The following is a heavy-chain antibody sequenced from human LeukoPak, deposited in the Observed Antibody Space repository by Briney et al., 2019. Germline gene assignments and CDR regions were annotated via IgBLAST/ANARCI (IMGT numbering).Heavy chain of an antibody. CDR3: ARIYGSGSYYTPYYYYGMDV. CDR2: IKQDGSEK. CDR1: GVNFSSYW. D-gene: IGHD3-10*01. V-gene: IGHV3-7*01. J-gene: IGHJ6*02. Sequence: GGSLRLSCAASGVNFSSYWMSWVRQAPGKGLEWVANIKQDGSEKYYVDSVKGRFTISRDNAKNSLYLQMNSLRAEDTAVYYCARIYGSGSYYTPYYYYGMDVWGQGTTVTVSS.